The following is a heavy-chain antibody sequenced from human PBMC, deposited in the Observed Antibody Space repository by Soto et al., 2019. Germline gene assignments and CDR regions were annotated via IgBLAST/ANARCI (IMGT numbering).Heavy chain of an antibody. CDR1: GFIFSAYG. Sequence: PGGSLRLSYAASGFIFSAYGMHWVRQAPGKGLEWVAVIRYDGTNKYYADSVKGRFTISRDNSKNTLYLQMDSLRVGDTAVYYCASPGIAVAGAEQGGLQHWGPGTLVTVSS. J-gene: IGHJ1*01. CDR2: IRYDGTNK. D-gene: IGHD6-19*01. CDR3: ASPGIAVAGAEQGGLQH. V-gene: IGHV3-33*01.